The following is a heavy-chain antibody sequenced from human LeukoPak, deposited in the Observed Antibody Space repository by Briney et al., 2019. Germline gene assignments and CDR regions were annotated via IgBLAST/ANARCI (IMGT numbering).Heavy chain of an antibody. J-gene: IGHJ6*03. CDR1: GGSFSIYY. V-gene: IGHV4-59*01. CDR3: ARVVRVAAAAGTWNYMDV. D-gene: IGHD6-13*01. CDR2: IYYSGST. Sequence: PSETLSLTCTVSGGSFSIYYWSWIRQPAGKGLEWIGYIYYSGSTNYNPSLKSRVTISVDTSKNQFSLKLSSVTAADTAVYYCARVVRVAAAAGTWNYMDVWGKGTTVTVSS.